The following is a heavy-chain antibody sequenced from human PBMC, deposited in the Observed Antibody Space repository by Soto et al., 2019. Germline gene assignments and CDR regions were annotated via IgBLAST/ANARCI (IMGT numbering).Heavy chain of an antibody. Sequence: QVQLVESGGGVVQPGRSLRLSCAASGFTFSSYGMHWVRQAPGKGLEWVAVISYDGSNKYYADSVKGRFTISRDNSKNTLYLQMNSLRAEDTAVYYCARVDTAMGGRYFDLWGRGTLVTVSS. J-gene: IGHJ2*01. V-gene: IGHV3-30*03. CDR1: GFTFSSYG. CDR2: ISYDGSNK. CDR3: ARVDTAMGGRYFDL. D-gene: IGHD5-18*01.